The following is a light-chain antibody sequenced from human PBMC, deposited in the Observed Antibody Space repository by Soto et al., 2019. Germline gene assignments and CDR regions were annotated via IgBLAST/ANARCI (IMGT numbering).Light chain of an antibody. CDR3: CSYAGSSIVV. CDR1: SSDVGSYNL. J-gene: IGLJ2*01. CDR2: EVS. Sequence: QSVLTQPASVSGSPGQSITISCTGTSSDVGSYNLVSWFQQHPGKAPKLMIYEVSKRPSGVSNRFSGSKSGNTASLTTSGLQAEDEADYYCCSYAGSSIVVFGGGTKVTVL. V-gene: IGLV2-23*02.